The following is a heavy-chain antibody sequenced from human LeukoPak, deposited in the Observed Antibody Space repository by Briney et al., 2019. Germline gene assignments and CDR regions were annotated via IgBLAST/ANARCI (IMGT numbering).Heavy chain of an antibody. CDR2: INPNSGGT. J-gene: IGHJ4*02. D-gene: IGHD6-19*01. CDR1: GYTFTVYY. V-gene: IGHV1-2*06. Sequence: ASVKVSCKASGYTFTVYYMHWVRQAPGQGLEWMGRINPNSGGTNSAQKFQGRVTITRDTSINTAYMELSRLRSDDTAVYYCARATVAGASVFDYWGQGTLVTVSS. CDR3: ARATVAGASVFDY.